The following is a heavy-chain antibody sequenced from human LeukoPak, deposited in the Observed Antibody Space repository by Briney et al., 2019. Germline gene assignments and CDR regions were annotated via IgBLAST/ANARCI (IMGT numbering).Heavy chain of an antibody. CDR3: ARRGAVAGTRVYYYYGMDV. Sequence: GESLKISCKGSGYSFTSYWIGWVRQMPGKGLEWMGIIYPGDSDTRYSPSLQGQVTISADKSISTAYLQWSSLKASDTAMYYCARRGAVAGTRVYYYYGMDVWGQGTTVTVSS. D-gene: IGHD6-19*01. CDR2: IYPGDSDT. CDR1: GYSFTSYW. J-gene: IGHJ6*02. V-gene: IGHV5-51*01.